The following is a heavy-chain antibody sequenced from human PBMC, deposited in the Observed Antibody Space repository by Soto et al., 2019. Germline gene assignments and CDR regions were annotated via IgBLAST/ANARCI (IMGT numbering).Heavy chain of an antibody. Sequence: QITLKESGPPLVKPTQTLTLTCTFSGFSLSTSRVGVGWISQPPGKALEWLALIFWDDDKRYSPFLKSRLTITKDTSKNQVVLTMTNMDPVDTATYCCVHRVVAGGWFDPWGQGILVTVSS. CDR3: VHRVVAGGWFDP. V-gene: IGHV2-5*02. D-gene: IGHD6-19*01. CDR2: IFWDDDK. J-gene: IGHJ5*02. CDR1: GFSLSTSRVG.